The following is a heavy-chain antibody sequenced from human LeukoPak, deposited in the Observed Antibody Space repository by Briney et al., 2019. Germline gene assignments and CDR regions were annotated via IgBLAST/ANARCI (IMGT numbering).Heavy chain of an antibody. J-gene: IGHJ4*02. CDR3: ARASLGYCSGGSCYDN. CDR2: IIPIFGTA. Sequence: SVKVSCKASGGTFSSYANSWVRQAPGQGLEWMGGIIPIFGTANYAQKFQGRVTITADESTSTAYMELSSLRSEDTAVYYCARASLGYCSGGSCYDNWGQGTLVTVSS. D-gene: IGHD2-15*01. CDR1: GGTFSSYA. V-gene: IGHV1-69*13.